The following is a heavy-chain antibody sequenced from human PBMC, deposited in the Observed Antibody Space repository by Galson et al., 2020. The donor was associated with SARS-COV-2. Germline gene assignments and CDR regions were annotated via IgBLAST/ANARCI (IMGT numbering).Heavy chain of an antibody. J-gene: IGHJ6*01. V-gene: IGHV3-21*01. D-gene: IGHD2-8*01. CDR1: GFSVSTYS. CDR2: ISASTSYK. CDR3: ARDKHCPNVVWRFYGLDG. Sequence: GGSLKLSCAASGFSVSTYSMSWVRQAPGKGPEWVAVISASTSYKYYADSVKGRFTISRDNAKGSLFLQMNSLRAEDTAVYYCARDKHCPNVVWRFYGLDGWGHGTTGIVAS.